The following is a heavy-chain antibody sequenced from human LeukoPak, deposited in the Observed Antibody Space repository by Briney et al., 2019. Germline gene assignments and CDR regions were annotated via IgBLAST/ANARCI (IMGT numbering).Heavy chain of an antibody. CDR3: ARGGYDYVWGSYRFQSGAFDI. CDR1: GFTFSSYA. CDR2: ISYDGSNK. D-gene: IGHD3-16*02. Sequence: GGSLRLSCAASGFTFSSYAMHWVRQAPGKGLEWVAVISYDGSNKYYADSVKGRFTISRDNSKNTLYLQMNSLRAEDTAVYYCARGGYDYVWGSYRFQSGAFDIWGQGTMVTVSS. J-gene: IGHJ3*02. V-gene: IGHV3-30*04.